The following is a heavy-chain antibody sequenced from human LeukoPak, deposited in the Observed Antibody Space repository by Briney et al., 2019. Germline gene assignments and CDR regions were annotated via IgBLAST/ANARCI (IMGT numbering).Heavy chain of an antibody. Sequence: PSETLSLTCTVSGASISSSSYYGGRLRQPQGKMLEWIGSIYYSGITYYTPSLKSRFTISVLTSKNQFSLKLSSVTAADPAVYYCARGPGNWFDPWGQGTLVTVSS. CDR2: IYYSGIT. J-gene: IGHJ5*02. CDR3: ARGPGNWFDP. V-gene: IGHV4-39*07. CDR1: GASISSSSYY.